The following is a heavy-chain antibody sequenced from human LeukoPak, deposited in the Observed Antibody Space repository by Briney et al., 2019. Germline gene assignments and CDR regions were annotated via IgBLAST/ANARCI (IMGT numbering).Heavy chain of an antibody. Sequence: GGSLRLSCAASGFSFSDYYMSWIRQAPGKGLEWVSYISFSGYTIYYADSVKGRFTISRDNTKNSLYLQMNSLGPEDTAVYYCARDPYSGNYGNYYYYYMDVWGKGTTVTISS. CDR2: ISFSGYTI. V-gene: IGHV3-11*04. CDR1: GFSFSDYY. J-gene: IGHJ6*03. D-gene: IGHD1-26*01. CDR3: ARDPYSGNYGNYYYYYMDV.